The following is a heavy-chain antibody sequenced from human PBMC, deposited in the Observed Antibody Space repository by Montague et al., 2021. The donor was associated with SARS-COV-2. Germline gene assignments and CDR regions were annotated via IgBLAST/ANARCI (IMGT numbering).Heavy chain of an antibody. Sequence: SETLSLTCNVYGVSFSSYSWSWLRQPAGRGLEWIGRRYVTATVQSHPSLKTRLTMSIDTSTDQLSLRLSSVTAADTAVYYCARDYAISSWPEFYFDSWGQGILVTVSS. CDR3: ARDYAISSWPEFYFDS. V-gene: IGHV4-4*07. D-gene: IGHD3-3*01. CDR1: GVSFSSYS. J-gene: IGHJ4*02. CDR2: RYVTATV.